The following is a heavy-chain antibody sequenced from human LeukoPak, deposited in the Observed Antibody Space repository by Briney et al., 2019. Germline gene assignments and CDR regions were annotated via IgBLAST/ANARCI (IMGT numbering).Heavy chain of an antibody. Sequence: GGSLTLSCVGSGFTFSTVWMAWVRQAPGKGLEWVANMKHDGSAKHYVDSVKGRFTISRDNAKNSLYPQMNSLRAEDTAVYYCARDVDGNLDYWGQGTLVTVSS. D-gene: IGHD1-14*01. CDR2: MKHDGSAK. J-gene: IGHJ4*02. V-gene: IGHV3-7*01. CDR1: GFTFSTVW. CDR3: ARDVDGNLDY.